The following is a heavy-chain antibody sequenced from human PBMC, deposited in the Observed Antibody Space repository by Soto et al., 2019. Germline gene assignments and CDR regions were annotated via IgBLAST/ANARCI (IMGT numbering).Heavy chain of an antibody. V-gene: IGHV4-59*08. Sequence: SETLSLTCTVSGGSISPYYWSWIRQPPGKGLEWIGYIYYTGTTNYYPSLKSRVTMSVDTSKHQFSLKLSSVTAADTAVYYCARLGGYYEVLASWSPGTLVTVSS. D-gene: IGHD3-22*01. CDR1: GGSISPYY. CDR2: IYYTGTT. CDR3: ARLGGYYEVLAS. J-gene: IGHJ4*02.